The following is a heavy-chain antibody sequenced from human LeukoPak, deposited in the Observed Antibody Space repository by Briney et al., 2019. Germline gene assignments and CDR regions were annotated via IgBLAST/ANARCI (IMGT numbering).Heavy chain of an antibody. Sequence: PGGSLRLSCAASGFTFSGFGMHWVRQAPGKGLEWVAYIHTDQTIQYYADSVKGRFTISRDNSKNTPYLQMKTLRSEDTAVYYCAKEREQYSSGWYEDYWGQGTLVTVSS. V-gene: IGHV3-30*02. CDR3: AKEREQYSSGWYEDY. CDR1: GFTFSGFG. J-gene: IGHJ4*02. CDR2: IHTDQTIQ. D-gene: IGHD6-19*01.